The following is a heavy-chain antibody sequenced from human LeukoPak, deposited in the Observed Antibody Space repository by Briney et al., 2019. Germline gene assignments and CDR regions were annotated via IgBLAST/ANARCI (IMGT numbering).Heavy chain of an antibody. CDR2: ISGSGGER. CDR1: RHTYSNYG. CDR3: AKVSFFGFRSGYYLDY. V-gene: IGHV3-23*01. Sequence: GGSLRLPCAASRHTYSNYGMSWVRQAPGKGLQCVSGISGSGGERYYTESVKGRFTISRDNSKNTLYLQIISLRAEDTAVYYCAKVSFFGFRSGYYLDYWGQGTLVTVSS. J-gene: IGHJ4*02. D-gene: IGHD3-3*01.